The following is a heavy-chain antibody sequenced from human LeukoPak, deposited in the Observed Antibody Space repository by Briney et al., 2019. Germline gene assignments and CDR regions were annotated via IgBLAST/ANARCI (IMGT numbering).Heavy chain of an antibody. CDR1: GFTFSSYG. J-gene: IGHJ6*02. CDR2: IWYDGSNK. CDR3: ARDSGHYYYYGMDV. V-gene: IGHV3-33*01. Sequence: QPGGSLRLSCAAPGFTFSSYGMHWVRQAPGKGLEWVAVIWYDGSNKYYADSVKGRFTISRDNSKNTLYLQMNSLRAEDTAVYYCARDSGHYYYYGMDVWGQGTTVTVSS. D-gene: IGHD2-15*01.